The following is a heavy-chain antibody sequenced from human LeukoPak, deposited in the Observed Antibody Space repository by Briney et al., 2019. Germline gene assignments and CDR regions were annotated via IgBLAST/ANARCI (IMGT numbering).Heavy chain of an antibody. CDR3: ARDGAPVRNSWYFDA. V-gene: IGHV4-59*11. Sequence: PSETLSLTCTASGGPTSSHYWTWIRQPPGEGAQWIGYVHSRGRSIFHTPPRSGGTIALDLSRSQFHLRLKSVTAADTAICYRARDGAPVRNSWYFDAWRRRTLLIVSS. CDR2: VHSRGRS. CDR1: GGPTSSHY. D-gene: IGHD4-23*01. J-gene: IGHJ2*01.